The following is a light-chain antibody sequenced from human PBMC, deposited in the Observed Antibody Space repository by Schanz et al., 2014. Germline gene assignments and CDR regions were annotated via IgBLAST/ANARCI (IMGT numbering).Light chain of an antibody. Sequence: EIVLTQSPGTLSLSPGERATLSCRASQTVSSNYLAWYQQKPGQAPRLLIYGASSRATGIPDRFSGSGSGTDFTLTISRLEPEDFAVYYCQQYGSSPPLTFGGGTKVDIK. V-gene: IGKV3-20*01. CDR3: QQYGSSPPLT. CDR1: QTVSSNY. CDR2: GAS. J-gene: IGKJ4*01.